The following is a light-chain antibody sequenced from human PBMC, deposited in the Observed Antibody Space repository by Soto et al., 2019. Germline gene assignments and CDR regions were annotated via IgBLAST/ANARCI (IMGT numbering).Light chain of an antibody. CDR3: ISYTGSRAPYL. V-gene: IGLV2-14*01. CDR1: TNDVGDYNY. J-gene: IGLJ1*01. CDR2: EVS. Sequence: QSVLTQPASVSGSPGQSITISCTGTTNDVGDYNYVAWYQQHSGKVPRLMIYEVSNRPPGVSYRFSGSKSGSTASLTISGLQAEGEADKYCISYTGSRAPYLFGIGTKLNAL.